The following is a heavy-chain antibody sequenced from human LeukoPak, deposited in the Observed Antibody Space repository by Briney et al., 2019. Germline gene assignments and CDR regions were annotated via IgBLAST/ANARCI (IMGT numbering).Heavy chain of an antibody. CDR3: AKQLGYCSDGSCYFPY. CDR2: ISNNGGYT. J-gene: IGHJ4*02. V-gene: IGHV3-23*01. D-gene: IGHD2-15*01. Sequence: GGSLRLSCAASGFTFSGSAMSWVRQAPGKGLKWVSAISNNGGYTYYADSVQGRFTISRDNSKSTLCLQMNSLRAEDTAVYYCAKQLGYCSDGSCYFPYWGQGTLVTVSS. CDR1: GFTFSGSA.